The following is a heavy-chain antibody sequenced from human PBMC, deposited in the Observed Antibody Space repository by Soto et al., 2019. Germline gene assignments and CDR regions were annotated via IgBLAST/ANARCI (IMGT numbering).Heavy chain of an antibody. CDR1: GFNFRFYA. J-gene: IGHJ4*01. V-gene: IGHV3-30-3*01. Sequence: GGSLRLSCASSGFNFRFYAMHWVRQTPGKGLEWVAVISFDGNNIYYADSVRGRFTISRDSSSSILYLQMSKLGPVDSAISCCARVSWSSIWCVTQSNFWGQGVLDTVS. CDR2: ISFDGNNI. D-gene: IGHD2-2*01. CDR3: ARVSWSSIWCVTQSNF.